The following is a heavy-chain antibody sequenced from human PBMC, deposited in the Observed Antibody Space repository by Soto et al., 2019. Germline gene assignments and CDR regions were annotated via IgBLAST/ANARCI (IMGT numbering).Heavy chain of an antibody. CDR2: IFIGGTT. V-gene: IGHV3-53*01. CDR1: GFTVSTSQ. J-gene: IGHJ1*01. Sequence: GGSLRLSCAASGFTVSTSQMTWVRQAPGKGLEWVSVIFIGGTTQYAESVKGRFTISRDKSENTVVLQMNSLRAEDTAVYYCARDRVESGYPEYFQHWGQGT. CDR3: ARDRVESGYPEYFQH. D-gene: IGHD3-22*01.